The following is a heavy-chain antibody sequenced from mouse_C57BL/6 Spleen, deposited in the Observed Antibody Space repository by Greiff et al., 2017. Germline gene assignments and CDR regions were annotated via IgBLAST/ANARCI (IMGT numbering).Heavy chain of an antibody. J-gene: IGHJ4*01. D-gene: IGHD4-1*01. Sequence: EVKLVESGGGLVQSGRSLRLSCATSGFTFSDFYMEWVRQAPGKGLEWIAASRNKANDYTTEYSASVKGRFIVSIDTSQIILNLQMTALRAEDTAIYYCARDLTETRAMDYWGQGTSVTVSS. V-gene: IGHV7-1*01. CDR2: SRNKANDYTT. CDR1: GFTFSDFY. CDR3: ARDLTETRAMDY.